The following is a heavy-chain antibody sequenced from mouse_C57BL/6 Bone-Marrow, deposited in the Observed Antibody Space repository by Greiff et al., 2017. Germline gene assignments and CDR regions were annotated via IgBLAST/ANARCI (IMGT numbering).Heavy chain of an antibody. J-gene: IGHJ2*01. D-gene: IGHD6-1*01. V-gene: IGHV1-85*01. Sequence: QVQLKQSGPELVKPGASVKLSCKASGYTFTSYDINWVKQRPGQGLEWIGWIYPRDGSTKYNEKFKGKATLTVDTSSSTAYMELNSLTSEDSAVCSRTRRGHLHDWGPGTTLTVSS. CDR3: TRRGHLHD. CDR1: GYTFTSYD. CDR2: IYPRDGST.